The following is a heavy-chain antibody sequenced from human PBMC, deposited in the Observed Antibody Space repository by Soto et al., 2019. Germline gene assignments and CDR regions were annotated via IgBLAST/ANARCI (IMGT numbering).Heavy chain of an antibody. CDR3: ARCRGYSYGYADY. CDR1: GFTFSDYA. Sequence: HPGGSLRLSCAASGFTFSDYAINWVRQAPGKGLEWVSYISSSGSTIDYADSVKGRFTISRDNAKSSLYLQMNSLRDEDTAVYYCARCRGYSYGYADYWSQGTLVTVSS. V-gene: IGHV3-48*02. J-gene: IGHJ4*02. CDR2: ISSSGSTI. D-gene: IGHD5-18*01.